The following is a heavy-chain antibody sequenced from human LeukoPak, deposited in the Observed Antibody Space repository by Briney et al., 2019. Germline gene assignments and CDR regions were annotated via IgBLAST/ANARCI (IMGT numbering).Heavy chain of an antibody. CDR1: GGTFSSYA. CDR3: ARGVLGDQLGDTAMVTYFDY. CDR2: IIPIFDTA. D-gene: IGHD5-18*01. V-gene: IGHV1-69*01. J-gene: IGHJ4*02. Sequence: SVKVSCKASGGTFSSYATSWVRQAPGQGLEWMGGIIPIFDTANYAQKFQGRVTTTADESTSTAYMELSRLRSEDTAVYYCARGVLGDQLGDTAMVTYFDYWGQGTLVTVSS.